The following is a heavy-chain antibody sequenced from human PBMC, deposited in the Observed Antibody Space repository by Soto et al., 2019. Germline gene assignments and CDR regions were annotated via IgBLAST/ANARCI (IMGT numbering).Heavy chain of an antibody. J-gene: IGHJ4*02. CDR3: ARHSYYDFWSGYRYYFDY. CDR2: IYYSGST. CDR1: GGSISSSSYY. V-gene: IGHV4-39*01. Sequence: SETLSLTCTVSGGSISSSSYYWGWIRQPPGKGLEWIGSIYYSGSTYYNPSLKSRVTISVDTSKNQFSLKLSSVTAADTAVYYCARHSYYDFWSGYRYYFDYWGQGTLVTVSS. D-gene: IGHD3-3*01.